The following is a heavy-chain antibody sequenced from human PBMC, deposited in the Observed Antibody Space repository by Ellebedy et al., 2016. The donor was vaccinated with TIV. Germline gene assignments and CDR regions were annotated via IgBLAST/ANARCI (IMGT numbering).Heavy chain of an antibody. Sequence: GGSLRLXCAASEFTFSYYSMNWVRQAAGKGLEWISYIVGTGTTTYYADSMKGRFTISRDNSKNSLFLQMNSLRDDDTAVYYCARRGNYLGDAFDIWGQGAMVIVSS. D-gene: IGHD1-26*01. J-gene: IGHJ3*02. CDR1: EFTFSYYS. V-gene: IGHV3-48*02. CDR3: ARRGNYLGDAFDI. CDR2: IVGTGTTT.